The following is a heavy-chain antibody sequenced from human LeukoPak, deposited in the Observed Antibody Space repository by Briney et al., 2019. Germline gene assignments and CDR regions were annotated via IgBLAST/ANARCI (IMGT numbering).Heavy chain of an antibody. Sequence: PGGSLRLACAAAGFTFSSYAMSWVRQAPGKRLEWVAAISASGGSTYYADSGKGRFTISRHTSTNTLYLQMNSLRAEATAVYYCAKAGLTFSSPYWGQGTLVTVSS. CDR2: ISASGGST. V-gene: IGHV3-23*01. J-gene: IGHJ4*02. CDR1: GFTFSSYA. CDR3: AKAGLTFSSPY. D-gene: IGHD3-16*01.